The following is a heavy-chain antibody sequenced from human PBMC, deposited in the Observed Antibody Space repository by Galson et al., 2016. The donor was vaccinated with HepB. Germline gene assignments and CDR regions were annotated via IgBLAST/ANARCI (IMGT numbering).Heavy chain of an antibody. CDR1: GFTCNQFA. V-gene: IGHV3-23*01. Sequence: SLRLSCAASGFTCNQFAMSWFRQAPGKGLEWVSTISLLASTTYYADSVKGRFVISGDNSQSTLHLQMNSLRADDTAVYYCAKDRRGIYGYDLVDYWGQGTLVTVSS. CDR3: AKDRRGIYGYDLVDY. D-gene: IGHD5-12*01. CDR2: ISLLASTT. J-gene: IGHJ4*02.